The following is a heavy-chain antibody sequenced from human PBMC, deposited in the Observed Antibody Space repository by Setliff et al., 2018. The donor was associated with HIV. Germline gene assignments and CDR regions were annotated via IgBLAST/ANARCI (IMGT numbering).Heavy chain of an antibody. CDR1: GDPINSHY. Sequence: SETLSLTCTVSGDPINSHYWSWIRQPPGEGLEWIGHISYSEYTNYNPSLMSRVTISVDTSRNQFSLRLSSVTAADTAIYYCARVPTSSWYVTTQRTKEYFHHWGQGTLVTV. J-gene: IGHJ1*01. CDR3: ARVPTSSWYVTTQRTKEYFHH. D-gene: IGHD6-13*01. V-gene: IGHV4-59*11. CDR2: ISYSEYT.